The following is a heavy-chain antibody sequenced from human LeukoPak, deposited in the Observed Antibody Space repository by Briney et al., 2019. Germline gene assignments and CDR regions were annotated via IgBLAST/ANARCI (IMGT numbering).Heavy chain of an antibody. CDR1: GFTFKNYA. D-gene: IGHD2-15*01. Sequence: GGSLRLSCAASGFTFKNYAMTWVRQAPGKGLEWVAYVSGSGDTTYFSDSVKGRFSISRDNSKNTLYLQMNSLRAEDTALYYCATKAGLHGELSLFDYWGQGSLDTVSS. CDR3: ATKAGLHGELSLFDY. J-gene: IGHJ4*02. CDR2: VSGSGDTT. V-gene: IGHV3-23*01.